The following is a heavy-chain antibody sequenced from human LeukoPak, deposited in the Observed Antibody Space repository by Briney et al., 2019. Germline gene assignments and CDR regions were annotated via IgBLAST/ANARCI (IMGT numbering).Heavy chain of an antibody. Sequence: PSETLSLTCSVSGGSVTSGGFYWGWLCQPPGKGPEWIATIYYTGSTYYNPSLNSRVTVSIDTSKNQFSLRLTSVTATDTAVYHCARHSGSGSLSRPFDPWGQGTLVTVSS. J-gene: IGHJ5*02. CDR3: ARHSGSGSLSRPFDP. CDR1: GGSVTSGGFY. V-gene: IGHV4-39*01. D-gene: IGHD3-10*01. CDR2: IYYTGST.